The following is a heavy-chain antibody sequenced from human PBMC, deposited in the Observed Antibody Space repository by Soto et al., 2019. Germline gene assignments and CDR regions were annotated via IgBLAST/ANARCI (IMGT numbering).Heavy chain of an antibody. CDR2: INHSGST. Sequence: SETLSLTCAVYGGSFSGYYWSWIRQPPGKGLEWIGEINHSGSTNYNPSLKSRVTISVDTSKNQFSLKLSSVTAADTAVYYCARGGNLGLDYYYYMDVWDKGTTVTVSS. D-gene: IGHD3-16*01. V-gene: IGHV4-34*01. CDR1: GGSFSGYY. CDR3: ARGGNLGLDYYYYMDV. J-gene: IGHJ6*03.